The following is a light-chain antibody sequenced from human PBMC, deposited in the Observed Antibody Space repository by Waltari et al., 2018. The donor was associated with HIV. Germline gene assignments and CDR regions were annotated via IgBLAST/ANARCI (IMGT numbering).Light chain of an antibody. V-gene: IGLV2-14*01. CDR1: SRDVGGYNY. CDR3: SSYTSSSTPV. Sequence: QSALTQPASVSGSPGQSITISCTGTSRDVGGYNYVSRYQQHPGKAPKLMIYEVSNRPSGVSNRFSGSKSGNTASLTISGLQAEDEADYYCSSYTSSSTPVFGGGTKLTVL. CDR2: EVS. J-gene: IGLJ2*01.